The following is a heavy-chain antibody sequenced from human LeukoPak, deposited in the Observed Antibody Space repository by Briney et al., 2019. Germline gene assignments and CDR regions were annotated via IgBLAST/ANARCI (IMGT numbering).Heavy chain of an antibody. CDR1: GFTFSSYG. D-gene: IGHD3-3*01. V-gene: IGHV3-30*02. CDR3: AKKLGDFWSGYSPDAFDI. Sequence: PGGSLRLSCAASGFTFSSYGMHWVRQAPGKGLEWVAFIRYDGSNKYYADSVKGRFTISRDNSKNTLYLQMNSLRAEDTAVYYCAKKLGDFWSGYSPDAFDIWGQGTMVTVSS. J-gene: IGHJ3*02. CDR2: IRYDGSNK.